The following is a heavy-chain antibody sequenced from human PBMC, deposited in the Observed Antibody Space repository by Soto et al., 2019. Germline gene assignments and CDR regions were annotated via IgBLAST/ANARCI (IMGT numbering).Heavy chain of an antibody. CDR3: AIERGYWSGGSCFPRWFDP. J-gene: IGHJ5*02. V-gene: IGHV4-31*03. CDR2: IYYSGST. D-gene: IGHD2-15*01. CDR1: GGSISSGGYY. Sequence: QVQLQESGPGLVKPSQTLSLTCTVSGGSISSGGYYWSWIRQHPGKGLEWIGYIYYSGSTYYNPSIKSRVTISVDTSKNQFSLKLSSVTAADTAVYYCAIERGYWSGGSCFPRWFDPWGQGTLVTVSS.